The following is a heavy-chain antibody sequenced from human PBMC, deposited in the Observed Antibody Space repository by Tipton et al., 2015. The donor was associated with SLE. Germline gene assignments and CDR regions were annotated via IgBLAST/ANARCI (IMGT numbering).Heavy chain of an antibody. J-gene: IGHJ6*03. D-gene: IGHD3-10*01. V-gene: IGHV4-61*02. CDR3: ARIIRGVYYYYMDV. Sequence: TLSLTCTVSGGSISSGSYYWSWIRQPAGQGLEWIGRIFVSGTTNCNPSLKSRIALSVDTSKNQFSLKLSSVTAADTAVYYCARIIRGVYYYYMDVWGKGTTVTVSS. CDR1: GGSISSGSYY. CDR2: IFVSGTT.